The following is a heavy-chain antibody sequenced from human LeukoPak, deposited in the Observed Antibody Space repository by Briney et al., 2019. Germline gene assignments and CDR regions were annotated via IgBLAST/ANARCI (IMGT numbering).Heavy chain of an antibody. J-gene: IGHJ4*02. V-gene: IGHV1-69*13. CDR2: IIPIFGTA. CDR3: ARGGCSSTSCYKAALDY. Sequence: EASVKVSCKASGGTFSSYAISWVRQAPGQGLEWMGGIIPIFGTANYAQKFQGRVTITADESTSTAYMELSSLRSEDTAVYYCARGGCSSTSCYKAALDYWGQGTLVTVSS. D-gene: IGHD2-2*02. CDR1: GGTFSSYA.